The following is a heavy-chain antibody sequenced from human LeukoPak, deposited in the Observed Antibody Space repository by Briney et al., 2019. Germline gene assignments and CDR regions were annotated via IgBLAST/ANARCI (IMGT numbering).Heavy chain of an antibody. CDR2: IYYSGST. CDR3: ARLRVGATKGGFDY. V-gene: IGHV4-59*08. Sequence: SETLSLTCTVSGGSISSYYWSWIRQPPGKGLEWIGYIYYSGSTNYNPSLKSRVTISVDTSKNQFSLKLSSVTAADTAVYYCARLRVGATKGGFDYWGQGTLVTVSS. CDR1: GGSISSYY. D-gene: IGHD1-26*01. J-gene: IGHJ4*02.